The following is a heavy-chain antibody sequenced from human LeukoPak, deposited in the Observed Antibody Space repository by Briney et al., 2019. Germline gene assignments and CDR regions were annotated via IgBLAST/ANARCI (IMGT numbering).Heavy chain of an antibody. J-gene: IGHJ4*02. CDR1: GGSFSGYY. CDR2: INHSGST. CDR3: AREVLWFGELFLGDY. Sequence: SETLSLTCAVYGGSFSGYYWSWIRQPPGKGLEWIGEINHSGSTNYNPSLKSRVTISVDTSKNQFSLKLSSVTAADTAVYYCAREVLWFGELFLGDYWGQGTLVTVSS. V-gene: IGHV4-34*01. D-gene: IGHD3-10*01.